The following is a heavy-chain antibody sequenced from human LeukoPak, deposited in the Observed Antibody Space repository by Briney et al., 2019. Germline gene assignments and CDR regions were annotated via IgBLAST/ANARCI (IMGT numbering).Heavy chain of an antibody. D-gene: IGHD3-10*01. CDR2: IIPILGIA. J-gene: IGHJ4*02. CDR1: GGTFINYV. CDR3: ARDASSGSPVH. V-gene: IGHV1-69*04. Sequence: SVTVSYKASGGTFINYVISWVRQAPGQGLEWMVRIIPILGIANYAQKFQGRVTITADKSTSTAYMELSSLRSEDTAVYYCARDASSGSPVHWGQGTLVTVSS.